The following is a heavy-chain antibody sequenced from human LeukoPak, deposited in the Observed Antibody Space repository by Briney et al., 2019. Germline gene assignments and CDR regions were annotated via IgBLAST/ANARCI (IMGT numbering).Heavy chain of an antibody. CDR1: GGSFSGYY. V-gene: IGHV4-34*01. D-gene: IGHD3-10*01. CDR2: INHSGST. CDR3: ARAPFRGSGSYYYYYYYMDV. J-gene: IGHJ6*03. Sequence: SETLSLTCAVYGGSFSGYYWSWIRQPPGKGLEWIGEINHSGSTNYNPSLKSRVTISVDTSKNQFSLKLSSVTAADTAVYYCARAPFRGSGSYYYYYYYMDVWGKGTTVTISS.